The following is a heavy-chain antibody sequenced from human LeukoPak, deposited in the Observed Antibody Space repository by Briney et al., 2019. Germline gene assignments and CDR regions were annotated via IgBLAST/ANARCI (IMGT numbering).Heavy chain of an antibody. D-gene: IGHD3-16*01. V-gene: IGHV3-74*01. CDR3: ARQRSLEFDP. Sequence: GGSLRLSCAASGFTFSSYWMHWVRQAPGKGLVWVSRINTEGNSTTYADAVKGRFTISRDNAKNTLYPQMNGLRAEDTAVYYCARQRSLEFDPWGQGTLVTVSS. J-gene: IGHJ5*02. CDR2: INTEGNST. CDR1: GFTFSSYW.